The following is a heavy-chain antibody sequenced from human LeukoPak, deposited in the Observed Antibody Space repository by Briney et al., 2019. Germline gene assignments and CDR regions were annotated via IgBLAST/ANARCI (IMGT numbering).Heavy chain of an antibody. J-gene: IGHJ4*02. CDR2: FDGNAHGT. CDR1: GFTFSQFG. V-gene: IGHV3-23*01. CDR3: ARGVPYDSWSGPHYSDY. D-gene: IGHD3-3*01. Sequence: GGSLRLSCATSGFTFSQFGMTWVRQPPGKGLEWVASFDGNAHGTYFADSVEGRCTISSDNSKNTVYLQMNSLRADDTAIYYCARGVPYDSWSGPHYSDYWGQGTLVTVSS.